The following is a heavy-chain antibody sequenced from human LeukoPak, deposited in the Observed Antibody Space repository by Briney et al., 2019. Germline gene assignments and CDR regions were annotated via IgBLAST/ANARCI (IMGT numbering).Heavy chain of an antibody. J-gene: IGHJ6*03. CDR2: ISSSSRTT. CDR1: GFTFSSYS. Sequence: GGPLRLSCAASGFTFSSYSMNWVRQAPGKGLEWVSHISSSSRTTYYPDSVKGRFTISRDNAKNSLYLQMNSLRAEDTAVYYCARVLANYYMDVWGKGTTVTVSS. D-gene: IGHD1-26*01. CDR3: ARVLANYYMDV. V-gene: IGHV3-48*04.